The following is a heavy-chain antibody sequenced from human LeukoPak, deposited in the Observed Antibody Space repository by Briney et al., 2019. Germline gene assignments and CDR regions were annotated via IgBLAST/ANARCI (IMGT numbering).Heavy chain of an antibody. D-gene: IGHD3-10*01. V-gene: IGHV3-23*01. CDR1: GFTVSSNY. CDR3: AKMRATMVRGVTTDAFDI. CDR2: ISGSGGST. Sequence: GGSLRLSCAASGFTVSSNYMSWVRQAPGKGLEWVSAISGSGGSTYYADSVKGRFTISRDNSKNTLYLQMNSLRAEDTAVYYCAKMRATMVRGVTTDAFDIWGQGTMVTVSS. J-gene: IGHJ3*02.